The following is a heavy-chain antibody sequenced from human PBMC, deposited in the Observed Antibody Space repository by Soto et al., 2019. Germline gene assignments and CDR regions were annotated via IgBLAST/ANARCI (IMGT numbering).Heavy chain of an antibody. Sequence: SETLSLTCTVSGGSISSYYWSWIRQPPGKGLEWIGYIYYSGSTNYNPSLKSRVTISVDTSKNQFSLKLSSATAADTAVYYCARDARSIGATGAFDIWGQGTMVTGSS. D-gene: IGHD1-26*01. CDR1: GGSISSYY. CDR2: IYYSGST. V-gene: IGHV4-59*01. CDR3: ARDARSIGATGAFDI. J-gene: IGHJ3*02.